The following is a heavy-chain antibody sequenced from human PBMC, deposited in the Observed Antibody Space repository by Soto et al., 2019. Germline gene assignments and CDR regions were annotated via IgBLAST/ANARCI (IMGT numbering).Heavy chain of an antibody. D-gene: IGHD1-26*01. CDR1: GFTFSSYA. CDR2: ISYDGSNK. J-gene: IGHJ4*02. V-gene: IGHV3-30-3*01. Sequence: QVQLVESGGGVVQPGRSLRLSCAASGFTFSSYAMHWVRQAPGKGLEWVAVISYDGSNKYYADSVKGRFTISRDNYKNTLYLQMNSLRAEDTDVYFCERTIVGALEDYWGQGTLVTVSS. CDR3: ERTIVGALEDY.